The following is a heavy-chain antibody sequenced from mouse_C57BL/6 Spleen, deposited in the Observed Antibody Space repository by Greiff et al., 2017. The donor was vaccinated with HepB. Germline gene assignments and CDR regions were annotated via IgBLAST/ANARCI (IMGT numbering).Heavy chain of an antibody. CDR1: GYSFPGYY. D-gene: IGHD4-1*02. V-gene: IGHV1-42*01. CDR3: ATSTGNYFDY. CDR2: INPSTGGT. Sequence: EVQLVESGPELVKPGASVKISCKASGYSFPGYYMNWVKQSPEKSLEWIGEINPSTGGTTYNQKFTAKATLTVDKSSSTAYMQLKSLTSEDSAVYYCATSTGNYFDYWGQGTTLTVSS. J-gene: IGHJ2*01.